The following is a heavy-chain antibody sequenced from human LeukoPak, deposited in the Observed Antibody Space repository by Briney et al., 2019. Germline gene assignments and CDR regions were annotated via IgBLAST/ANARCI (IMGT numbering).Heavy chain of an antibody. CDR3: ARDQDSSSPRGFDP. CDR1: GYTFTGYY. V-gene: IGHV1-2*02. D-gene: IGHD6-13*01. CDR2: INPNSGGT. Sequence: SVKVSCKASGYTFTGYYMHWVRQAPGQGLEWMGWINPNSGGTNFAQKFQGRVTMTRDTSISTAYMELSRLRSDDTAVYYCARDQDSSSPRGFDPWGQGTLVTVSS. J-gene: IGHJ5*02.